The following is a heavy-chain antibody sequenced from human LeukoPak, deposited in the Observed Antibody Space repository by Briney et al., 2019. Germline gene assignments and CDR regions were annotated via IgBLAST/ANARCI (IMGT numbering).Heavy chain of an antibody. CDR2: IYYSGST. CDR3: ARVPDYDILTGYSIDY. J-gene: IGHJ4*02. V-gene: IGHV4-59*12. Sequence: SETLSLTCTVSGGSISSYYWSWIRQPPGKGLEWIGYIYYSGSTNYNPSLKSRVTISVDTSKNQFSLKLSSVTAADTAVYYCARVPDYDILTGYSIDYWGQGTLVTVSS. CDR1: GGSISSYY. D-gene: IGHD3-9*01.